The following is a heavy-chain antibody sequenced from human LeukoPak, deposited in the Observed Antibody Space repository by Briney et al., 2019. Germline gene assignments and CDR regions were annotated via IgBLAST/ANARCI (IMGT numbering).Heavy chain of an antibody. Sequence: ASVKVSCKASGYTFTGNHIHWVRQAPGQGLEWMGWINPNSGGTNYAQKFQGRVTMTRDTSISTAYMELSRLRSDDTAVYYCAREIRSSSTPTFDYWGQGTLVTVSS. J-gene: IGHJ4*02. D-gene: IGHD6-6*01. CDR1: GYTFTGNH. V-gene: IGHV1-2*02. CDR2: INPNSGGT. CDR3: AREIRSSSTPTFDY.